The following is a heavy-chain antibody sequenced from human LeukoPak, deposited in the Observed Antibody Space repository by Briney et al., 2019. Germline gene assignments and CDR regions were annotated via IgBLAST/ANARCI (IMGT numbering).Heavy chain of an antibody. CDR1: GYTFTSYD. J-gene: IGHJ5*02. V-gene: IGHV1-8*01. D-gene: IGHD3-3*01. Sequence: ASVKVSCKASGYTFTSYDINWVRQATGQGLEWMGWMNPNSGNTGYAQKFQGRVTMTRNTSISTAYMELSSLRSEDTAVYYCARGLGWSGYYLSWGQGTLVTVSS. CDR2: MNPNSGNT. CDR3: ARGLGWSGYYLS.